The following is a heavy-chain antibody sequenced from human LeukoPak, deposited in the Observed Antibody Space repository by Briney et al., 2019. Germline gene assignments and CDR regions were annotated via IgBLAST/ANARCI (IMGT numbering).Heavy chain of an antibody. CDR3: ARDKFGEENYYDSSGSLDY. CDR2: IIPIFGTA. D-gene: IGHD3-22*01. J-gene: IGHJ4*02. CDR1: GGTFSSYA. Sequence: SVKVSCKASGGTFSSYAISWVRQAPGQGLEWMGRIIPIFGTANYAQKFQGRVTITTDESTRTAYMEMSSLRSEDTAVYYCARDKFGEENYYDSSGSLDYWGQGTLVTVSS. V-gene: IGHV1-69*05.